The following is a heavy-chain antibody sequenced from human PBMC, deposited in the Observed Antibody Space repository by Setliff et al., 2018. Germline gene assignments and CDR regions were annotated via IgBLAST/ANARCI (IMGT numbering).Heavy chain of an antibody. CDR3: ARDPHFDS. CDR1: GGSISSSSYY. J-gene: IGHJ4*02. V-gene: IGHV4-39*02. Sequence: SETLSLTCTVSGGSISSSSYYWGWIRQPPGKGLEWIGSIYYSGSTYYNPSLKGRFSISRDNAKNSLYLQMNSLRAEDTAVYYCARDPHFDSWGQGTLVTVSS. CDR2: IYYSGST.